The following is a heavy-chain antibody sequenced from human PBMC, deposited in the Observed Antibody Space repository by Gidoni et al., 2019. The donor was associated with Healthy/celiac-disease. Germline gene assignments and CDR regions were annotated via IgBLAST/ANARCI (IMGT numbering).Heavy chain of an antibody. D-gene: IGHD6-13*01. Sequence: QVQLQESGPGLVTPSETLSLTCTVSDGSISRYYWSWIRQPPGKGLEWIGYIYYSGSTNYNPSLNSRVTISVDTSKNQFSLKLSSVTAADTAVYYCARVNEAAAVDYWGQGTLVTVSS. V-gene: IGHV4-59*01. J-gene: IGHJ4*02. CDR2: IYYSGST. CDR1: DGSISRYY. CDR3: ARVNEAAAVDY.